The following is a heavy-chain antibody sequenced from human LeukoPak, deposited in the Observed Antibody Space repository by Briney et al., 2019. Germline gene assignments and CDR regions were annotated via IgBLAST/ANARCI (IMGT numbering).Heavy chain of an antibody. CDR3: ARRSRKFRGVILFDI. CDR2: IKQDGSEK. CDR1: GFTFSSYW. D-gene: IGHD3-10*01. V-gene: IGHV3-7*03. Sequence: PGGSLRLSCAASGFTFSSYWMSWVRQAPGKGLEWVANIKQDGSEKYYVDSVKGRFTISRDNAKNSLYLQMNSLRSEDTAVYYCARRSRKFRGVILFDIWGQGTMVTVSS. J-gene: IGHJ3*02.